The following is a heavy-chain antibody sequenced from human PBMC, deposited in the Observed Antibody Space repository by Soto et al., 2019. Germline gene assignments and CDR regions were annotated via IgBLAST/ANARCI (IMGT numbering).Heavy chain of an antibody. CDR1: GFTFSDYY. Sequence: GGSLRLSCVTSGFTFSDYYMTWIRQAPGKGLEWVSYISSSGSYRNYADSVEGRFTISRDNAKNSLYLQMHSLRVEDTAVYYCARDVRGYISSHRDYFDYWGQGILVTVS. D-gene: IGHD3-3*02. CDR2: ISSSGSYR. V-gene: IGHV3-11*06. J-gene: IGHJ4*02. CDR3: ARDVRGYISSHRDYFDY.